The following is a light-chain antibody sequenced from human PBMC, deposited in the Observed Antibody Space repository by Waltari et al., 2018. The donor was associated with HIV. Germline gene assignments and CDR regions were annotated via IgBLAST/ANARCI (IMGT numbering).Light chain of an antibody. V-gene: IGKV1-5*03. CDR3: QQYTIYSYT. Sequence: DIQMTQSPSTLSASVGDRVTITCRASQNIDNWLAWYQQKPGKAPKLLISKASDLESGVPSGISGSGFGTEFTLTISSLQPDDFATYYCQQYTIYSYTFGQGTKLEI. CDR2: KAS. J-gene: IGKJ2*01. CDR1: QNIDNW.